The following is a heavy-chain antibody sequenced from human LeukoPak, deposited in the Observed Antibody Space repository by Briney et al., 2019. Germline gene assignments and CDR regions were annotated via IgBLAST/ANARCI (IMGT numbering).Heavy chain of an antibody. Sequence: GASVKVSCKASGYIFSDYYMHWVRQAPGQGLEWMGWINPDTDGTKYAQNFQDRVTLTRDTSTNTAFMEVTSLTSDDTAVYYCARMGAFTDIDYWGQGTLVTVSS. J-gene: IGHJ4*02. D-gene: IGHD3-9*01. V-gene: IGHV1-2*02. CDR1: GYIFSDYY. CDR2: INPDTDGT. CDR3: ARMGAFTDIDY.